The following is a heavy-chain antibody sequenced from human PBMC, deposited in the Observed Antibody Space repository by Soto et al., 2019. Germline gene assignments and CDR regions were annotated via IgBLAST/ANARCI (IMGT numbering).Heavy chain of an antibody. Sequence: ASVKVSGKASGDTFTTYDINWVRQATGHGLEWMGWINPNSGNIGYAQRFQGRVTMTRDTAIRTAYMEVSSLRSDDTAVYYCARGRASGSYYLLDYWGQGTLVTVSS. CDR2: INPNSGNI. CDR3: ARGRASGSYYLLDY. CDR1: GDTFTTYD. J-gene: IGHJ4*02. D-gene: IGHD3-10*01. V-gene: IGHV1-8*01.